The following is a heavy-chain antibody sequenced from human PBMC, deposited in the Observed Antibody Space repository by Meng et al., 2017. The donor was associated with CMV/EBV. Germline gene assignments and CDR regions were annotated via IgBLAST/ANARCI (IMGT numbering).Heavy chain of an antibody. CDR1: GFTFSDYY. Sequence: QVQLVESGGGLVKPGGSLRLSCAASGFTFSDYYMSWIRQAPGKGLEWISYISSSSSYTNYADSVKGRFTISRDNAKNSLYLQMNSLRADDTAVYYCARLRYSGRYFDYWGQGTLVTVSS. J-gene: IGHJ4*02. V-gene: IGHV3-11*06. CDR3: ARLRYSGRYFDY. CDR2: ISSSSSYT. D-gene: IGHD1-26*01.